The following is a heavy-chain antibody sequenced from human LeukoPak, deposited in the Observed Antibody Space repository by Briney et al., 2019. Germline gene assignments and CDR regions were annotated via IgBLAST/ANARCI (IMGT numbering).Heavy chain of an antibody. J-gene: IGHJ4*02. D-gene: IGHD3-3*01. CDR2: ISSSSSYI. CDR1: GFTFSSYS. V-gene: IGHV3-21*01. CDR3: ASAFWSGYIDY. Sequence: PGGSLRLSCAASGFTFSSYSMNWVRQAPGKGLEWVSSISSSSSYIYYADSVKGQFNISRDNAKNSLYLQMNSLRAEDTAVYYCASAFWSGYIDYWGQGTLVTVSS.